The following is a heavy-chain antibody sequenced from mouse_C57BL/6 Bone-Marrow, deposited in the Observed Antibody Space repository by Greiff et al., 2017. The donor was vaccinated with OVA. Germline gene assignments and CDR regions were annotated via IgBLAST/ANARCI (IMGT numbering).Heavy chain of an antibody. CDR1: GYTFTSYW. Sequence: QVQLQQPGAELVKPGASVKMSCKASGYTFTSYWITWVKQRPGQGLEWIGDIYPGSGSTNYNEKFKSKATLTVDTSSSPAYMQLSSLTSEDSAVYYCAREGIYYYGSSYAYFDVWGTGTTVTVSS. V-gene: IGHV1-55*01. J-gene: IGHJ1*03. CDR3: AREGIYYYGSSYAYFDV. CDR2: IYPGSGST. D-gene: IGHD1-1*01.